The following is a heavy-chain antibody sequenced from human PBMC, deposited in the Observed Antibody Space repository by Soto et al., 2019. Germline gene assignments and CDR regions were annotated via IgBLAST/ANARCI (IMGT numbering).Heavy chain of an antibody. CDR3: AKVFKAVAGYYYYYGMDV. CDR2: ISYDGSNK. Sequence: GGSLRLSCAASGFTFSSYGMHWVRQAPGKGLEWVAVISYDGSNKYYADSVKGRFTISRDNSKNTLYLQMNSLRAEDTAVYYCAKVFKAVAGYYYYYGMDVWGQGTTVTVS. D-gene: IGHD6-19*01. J-gene: IGHJ6*02. CDR1: GFTFSSYG. V-gene: IGHV3-30*18.